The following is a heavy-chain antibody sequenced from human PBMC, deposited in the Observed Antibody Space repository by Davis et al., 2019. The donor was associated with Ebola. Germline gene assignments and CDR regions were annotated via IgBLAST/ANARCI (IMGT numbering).Heavy chain of an antibody. CDR3: AKDLEGDPSFNIY. CDR1: GFTFSSYV. D-gene: IGHD3-10*01. V-gene: IGHV3-23*01. Sequence: GESLKISCAASGFTFSSYVMHWVRQAPGKGLEWVSAISGSGGSTFYADSVKGRFTISRDNSKNTLYLQINSLRAEDTAVYYCAKDLEGDPSFNIYWGQGTLVTVSS. CDR2: ISGSGGST. J-gene: IGHJ4*01.